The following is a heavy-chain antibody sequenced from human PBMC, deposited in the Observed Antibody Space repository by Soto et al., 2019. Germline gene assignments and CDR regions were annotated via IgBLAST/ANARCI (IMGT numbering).Heavy chain of an antibody. V-gene: IGHV4-30-2*01. D-gene: IGHD5-18*01. J-gene: IGHJ4*02. CDR1: GGSISSGGYS. CDR2: IYHSGST. Sequence: SETLSLTCAVSGGSISSGGYSWSWIRQPPGKGLEWIGYIYHSGSTYYNPSLKSRVTISVDRSKNQFSLKLSSVTAADTAVYYCARAEWDSYGSYYFDYWGQGTLVTVSS. CDR3: ARAEWDSYGSYYFDY.